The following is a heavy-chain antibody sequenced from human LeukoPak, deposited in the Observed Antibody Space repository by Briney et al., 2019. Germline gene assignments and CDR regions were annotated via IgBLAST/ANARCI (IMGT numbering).Heavy chain of an antibody. CDR2: IIPIFGTA. D-gene: IGHD3-22*01. Sequence: SVKVSCKASGGTFSSYAISWVRQAPGQGLEWMGGIIPIFGTANYAQKFQGRVTITTDESTSTAYMELSSLRSEDTAVYYCARTYYYDGSGYYYHFDYWGQGTLVTVSS. V-gene: IGHV1-69*05. CDR1: GGTFSSYA. J-gene: IGHJ4*02. CDR3: ARTYYYDGSGYYYHFDY.